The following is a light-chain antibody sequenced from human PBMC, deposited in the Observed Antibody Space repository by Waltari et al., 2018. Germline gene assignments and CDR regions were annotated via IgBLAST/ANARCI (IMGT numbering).Light chain of an antibody. Sequence: QSALTQPASVSGSPGQSITISCTGTSSDVGGYNYVSWYQQHPGKAPKVMIYDVNKRPSGVSNRFSGSKSGNTASLTISGLRAEDEADYYCSSYTNSRTYVFGIGTKVAVL. CDR3: SSYTNSRTYV. V-gene: IGLV2-14*01. CDR2: DVN. J-gene: IGLJ1*01. CDR1: SSDVGGYNY.